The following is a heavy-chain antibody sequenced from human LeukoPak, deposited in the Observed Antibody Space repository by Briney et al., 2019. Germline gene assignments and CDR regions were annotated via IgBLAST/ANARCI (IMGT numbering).Heavy chain of an antibody. Sequence: PGGSLRLSCATSGFTFNNFWMSWVRQAPGKGLEWVANIKQDGSEKYYVDSVKGRFTISRDNAKNSLYLQMNSLRAEDTAVYYCANGDGFDYWGQGTLVTVSS. CDR1: GFTFNNFW. CDR2: IKQDGSEK. CDR3: ANGDGFDY. V-gene: IGHV3-7*01. D-gene: IGHD5-24*01. J-gene: IGHJ4*02.